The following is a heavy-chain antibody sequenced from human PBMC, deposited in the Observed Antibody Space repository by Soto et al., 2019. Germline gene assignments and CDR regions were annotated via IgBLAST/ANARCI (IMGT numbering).Heavy chain of an antibody. Sequence: SETLSLTCTVSGGSISSGGYYWSWIRQHPGKGLEWIGYIYYSGSTYYNPSLKSRVTISVDTSKNQFSLKLSSVTAADTAVYYCAREHLSYNYYDSSGSLNYFDYWGQGTLVTVSS. J-gene: IGHJ4*02. D-gene: IGHD3-22*01. CDR2: IYYSGST. CDR1: GGSISSGGYY. CDR3: AREHLSYNYYDSSGSLNYFDY. V-gene: IGHV4-31*03.